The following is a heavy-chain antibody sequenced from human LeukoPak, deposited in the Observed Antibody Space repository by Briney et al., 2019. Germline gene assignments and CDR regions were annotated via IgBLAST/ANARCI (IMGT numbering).Heavy chain of an antibody. CDR2: ISSSGSTI. J-gene: IGHJ6*03. Sequence: GGSLRLSCAASGFTFSSYEMNWVRQAPGKGLEWVSYISSSGSTIYYADSVKGRFTISRDNTNNSLYLQMNSLRAEDTAVYYCARPYYYYMDVWGKGTTVTVSS. CDR3: ARPYYYYMDV. CDR1: GFTFSSYE. V-gene: IGHV3-48*03.